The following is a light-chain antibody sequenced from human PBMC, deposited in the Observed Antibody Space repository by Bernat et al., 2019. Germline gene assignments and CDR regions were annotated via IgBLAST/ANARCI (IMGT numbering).Light chain of an antibody. Sequence: QSALTQPPSASGSPGQSVTISCTGTSSDVGGYNYVSWYQQHPGKALKLMIYEVSKRPSGVPDRFSGSKSGNTASLTVSGLQAEDEADYYCSSYAGSNNLLGGGTKLTVL. J-gene: IGLJ2*01. CDR1: SSDVGGYNY. V-gene: IGLV2-8*01. CDR2: EVS. CDR3: SSYAGSNNL.